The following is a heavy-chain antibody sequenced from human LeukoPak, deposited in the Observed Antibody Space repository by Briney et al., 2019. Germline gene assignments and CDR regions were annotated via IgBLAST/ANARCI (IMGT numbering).Heavy chain of an antibody. J-gene: IGHJ4*02. CDR2: IIPVFGTP. Sequence: SVKVSCKASGGTFNSYVISWVRQAPGQGLEWMGGIIPVFGTPKYAQKFQGRVSITKDESTSTAYMELSSLSSEDTAVYYCARAGGGDGYNTFDYWGQGTLVTVSS. CDR1: GGTFNSYV. D-gene: IGHD5-24*01. V-gene: IGHV1-69*05. CDR3: ARAGGGDGYNTFDY.